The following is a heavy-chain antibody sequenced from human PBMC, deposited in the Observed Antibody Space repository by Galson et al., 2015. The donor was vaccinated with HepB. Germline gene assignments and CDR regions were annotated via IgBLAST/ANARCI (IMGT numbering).Heavy chain of an antibody. Sequence: QSGAEVKKPGESLRISCKGSGYSFTSYWISWVRQMPGKGLEWMGRFDPSDSYTNYSPSFQGHVTISADKSISTAYLQWSSLKASDTAMYYCARPYYYDSSGYYYGYWGQGTLVTVSS. CDR1: GYSFTSYW. CDR3: ARPYYYDSSGYYYGY. D-gene: IGHD3-22*01. CDR2: FDPSDSYT. J-gene: IGHJ4*02. V-gene: IGHV5-10-1*01.